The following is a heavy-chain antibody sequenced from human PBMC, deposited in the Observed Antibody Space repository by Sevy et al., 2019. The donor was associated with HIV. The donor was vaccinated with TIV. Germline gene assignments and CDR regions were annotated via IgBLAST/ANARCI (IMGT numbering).Heavy chain of an antibody. CDR3: TGVSRGTDVDY. J-gene: IGHJ4*02. Sequence: GGSLRLSCVASGFTFSNSWMNWVRQAPGKGLEWVANINPGGTVEFYVDSVKGRFTISRDNAKNSLFLQMNSLRAEDTDVYYCTGVSRGTDVDYWGQGTLVTVSS. D-gene: IGHD2-2*01. CDR2: INPGGTVE. CDR1: GFTFSNSW. V-gene: IGHV3-7*01.